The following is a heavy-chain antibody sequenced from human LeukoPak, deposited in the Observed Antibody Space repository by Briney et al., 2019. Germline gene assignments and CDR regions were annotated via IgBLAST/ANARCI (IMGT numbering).Heavy chain of an antibody. CDR3: ARVIISRWSFYYGMEV. D-gene: IGHD6-13*01. V-gene: IGHV3-21*01. CDR1: GFTFSIYG. Sequence: PGGSLRLSCAASGFTFSIYGMQWVRQAPGKGLEWVSSISGSATYTHYADSAKGRFTISRDNAKNSLYLQMDSLRAEDTAVYYCARVIISRWSFYYGMEVWGQGTTVTVS. CDR2: ISGSATYT. J-gene: IGHJ6*02.